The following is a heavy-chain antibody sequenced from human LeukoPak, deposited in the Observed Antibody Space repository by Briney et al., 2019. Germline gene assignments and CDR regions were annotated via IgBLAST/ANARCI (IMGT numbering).Heavy chain of an antibody. D-gene: IGHD3-3*01. CDR1: GFTFSSYA. Sequence: GGSLRLSCAASGFTFSSYAMSWVRQAPGKGLEWVSAISGSGGSTYYADSVKGRFTISGDNSKNTLYLQMNSLRAEDTAVYYCATHYDFWSGYSLDYWGQGTLVTVSS. J-gene: IGHJ4*02. CDR2: ISGSGGST. V-gene: IGHV3-23*01. CDR3: ATHYDFWSGYSLDY.